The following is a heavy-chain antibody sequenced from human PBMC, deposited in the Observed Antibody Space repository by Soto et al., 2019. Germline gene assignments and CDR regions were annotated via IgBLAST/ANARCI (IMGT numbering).Heavy chain of an antibody. D-gene: IGHD4-17*01. Sequence: PGGSLRLSCSASGFTFSSYAMDWVRQAPGQGLEWLSAISTDGSRTFYADSVKGRFTISRDNSKNTLYLQMSSLRAEDTAVYYCVKDSFRAGVITVTLLSYWGQGTLVTVSS. J-gene: IGHJ4*02. V-gene: IGHV3-64D*06. CDR2: ISTDGSRT. CDR3: VKDSFRAGVITVTLLSY. CDR1: GFTFSSYA.